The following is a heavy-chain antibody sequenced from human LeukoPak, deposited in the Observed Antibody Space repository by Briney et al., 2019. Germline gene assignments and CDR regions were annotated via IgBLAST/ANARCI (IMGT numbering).Heavy chain of an antibody. Sequence: GGSLRLSCAASGFTFSSYSMNWVRQAPGKGLEWVSSISSSSSYIYYADSVKGRFTISRDNAKNSLYLQMNSLRAEDTAVYYRASMVRGVINYFDYWGQGTLVTVSS. J-gene: IGHJ4*02. CDR2: ISSSSSYI. CDR3: ASMVRGVINYFDY. CDR1: GFTFSSYS. D-gene: IGHD3-10*01. V-gene: IGHV3-21*01.